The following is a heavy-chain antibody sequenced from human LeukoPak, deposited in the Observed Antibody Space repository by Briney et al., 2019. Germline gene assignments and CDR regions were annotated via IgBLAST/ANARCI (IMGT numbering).Heavy chain of an antibody. Sequence: GGSLRLSCAASGFTFSSYSMNWVRQAPGKGLEWVSSISSSSSYVYYADSVKGRFTISRDNAKNSLYLQMNSLRAEDTAVYYCARWDSRDYYYYMDVWGKGTTVTVSS. CDR1: GFTFSSYS. J-gene: IGHJ6*03. D-gene: IGHD6-13*01. V-gene: IGHV3-21*01. CDR2: ISSSSSYV. CDR3: ARWDSRDYYYYMDV.